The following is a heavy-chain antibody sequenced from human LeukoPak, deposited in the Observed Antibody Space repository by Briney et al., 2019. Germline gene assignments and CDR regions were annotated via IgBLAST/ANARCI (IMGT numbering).Heavy chain of an antibody. V-gene: IGHV3-23*01. CDR3: VKEYHSRGFGAYFDY. CDR2: ISGSGGST. J-gene: IGHJ4*02. CDR1: GFTFSSYA. Sequence: GGSLRLSCAASGFTFSSYAMSWVRQTPGKGLEWVSAISGSGGSTYYADSVKGRFTLSRDNSINTVDLQMNSLRAEDTAVYYCVKEYHSRGFGAYFDYWGQGTLVTVSS. D-gene: IGHD3-3*01.